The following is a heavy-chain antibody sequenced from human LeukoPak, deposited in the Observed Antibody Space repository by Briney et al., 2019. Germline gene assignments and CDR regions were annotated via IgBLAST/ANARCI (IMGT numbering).Heavy chain of an antibody. V-gene: IGHV3-23*01. CDR3: ARPRLEYCSGGSCFDAFDI. CDR1: GFTFSSYA. J-gene: IGHJ3*02. CDR2: ISGSGSTT. D-gene: IGHD2-15*01. Sequence: GGTLRLSCAASGFTFSSYAMNWVRQAPGKGLEWVSAISGSGSTTYYADSVKGRFTISRDNSKNTLFLQMNSLTAEDTAIYSCARPRLEYCSGGSCFDAFDIWGQGTMVTVSS.